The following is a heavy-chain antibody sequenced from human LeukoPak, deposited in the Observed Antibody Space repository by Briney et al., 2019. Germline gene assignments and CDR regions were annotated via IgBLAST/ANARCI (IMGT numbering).Heavy chain of an antibody. CDR3: ARAEYDYDSGDYGDPSFDDF. CDR2: ISSSGSMI. D-gene: IGHD3-22*01. J-gene: IGHJ4*01. V-gene: IGHV3-11*01. CDR1: GFSFRDYY. Sequence: KPGGSLRLSCAASGFSFRDYYMMWIRQTTGKGLEWVSYISSSGSMISNAASVEGRFTISRDNPKNSLYLQMDSLSAEDGAIYYYARAEYDYDSGDYGDPSFDDFCRQSTVIAVS.